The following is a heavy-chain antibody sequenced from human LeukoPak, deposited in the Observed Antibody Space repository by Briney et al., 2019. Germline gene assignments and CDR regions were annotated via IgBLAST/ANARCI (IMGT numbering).Heavy chain of an antibody. J-gene: IGHJ6*02. CDR2: IYYSGST. V-gene: IGHV4-59*08. Sequence: SETLSLTCTVSGGSISSYYWSWIRQPPGKGLEWIGYIYYSGSTNYNPSLKSRVTISVDTSKNQFSLKLSSVTAADTAVYYCATSTVTRHYYYYGMDVWGQGTTVTVSS. CDR1: GGSISSYY. CDR3: ATSTVTRHYYYYGMDV. D-gene: IGHD4-17*01.